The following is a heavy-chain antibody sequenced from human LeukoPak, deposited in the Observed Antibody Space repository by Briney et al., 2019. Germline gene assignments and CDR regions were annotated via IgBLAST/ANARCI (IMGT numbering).Heavy chain of an antibody. CDR2: IYYSGST. V-gene: IGHV4-39*01. CDR3: ARRALYCSGGSCYPYYFDY. D-gene: IGHD2-15*01. Sequence: SETLSLTCTVSVVSPSSSSSYWGWIRHPPGNWREWIGSIYYSGSTYYNPSLKSRVTISVDTSKNQFSLKLSSVTAADTAVYYCARRALYCSGGSCYPYYFDYWGQGTLVTVSS. CDR1: VVSPSSSSSY. J-gene: IGHJ4*02.